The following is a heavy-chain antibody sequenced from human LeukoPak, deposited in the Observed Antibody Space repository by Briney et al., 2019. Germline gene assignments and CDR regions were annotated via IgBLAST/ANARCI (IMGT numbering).Heavy chain of an antibody. J-gene: IGHJ4*02. Sequence: PGGSLRLSCAASGFTFSNYAMRWVRQAPGKGLEWVSGISGSGDSTYYADSVKGRFTISRDNAKNSLYLQMNSLRAEDTAVYYCAKGHIPGSGGASDYWGQGTLVTVSS. V-gene: IGHV3-23*01. CDR1: GFTFSNYA. CDR2: ISGSGDST. D-gene: IGHD1-1*01. CDR3: AKGHIPGSGGASDY.